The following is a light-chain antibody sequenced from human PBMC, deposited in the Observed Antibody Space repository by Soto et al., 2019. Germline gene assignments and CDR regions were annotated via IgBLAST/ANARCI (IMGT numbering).Light chain of an antibody. Sequence: QSVLTQPASVSGSPGQSITISCTGTSRDVGSYNLVSWYQQHPGKAPKLMIYEVSKRPSGVSNRFSGSKSGNTASLKISGLQAEDEADYLYTSYACSSIVVFGGGTKVTVL. V-gene: IGLV2-23*02. CDR2: EVS. CDR1: SRDVGSYNL. J-gene: IGLJ2*01. CDR3: TSYACSSIVV.